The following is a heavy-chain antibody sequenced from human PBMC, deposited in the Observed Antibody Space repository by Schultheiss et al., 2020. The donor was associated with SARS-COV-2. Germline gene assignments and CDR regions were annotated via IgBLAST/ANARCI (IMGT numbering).Heavy chain of an antibody. V-gene: IGHV1-2*02. J-gene: IGHJ6*02. CDR2: INPRSGGT. CDR3: ATADAGVRGGYLWNYYGMDV. D-gene: IGHD3-10*01. Sequence: ASVKVSCKAFEYTFTAYYMHWVRQAPGQGLEWMGWINPRSGGTNYAQKFQGRVTMTRDTSISTAFMELSRLRSDDTALYYCATADAGVRGGYLWNYYGMDVWGQGTTVTVSS. CDR1: EYTFTAYY.